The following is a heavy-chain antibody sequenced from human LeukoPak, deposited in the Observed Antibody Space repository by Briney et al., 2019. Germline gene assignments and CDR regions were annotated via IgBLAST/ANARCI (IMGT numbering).Heavy chain of an antibody. Sequence: GGSLRLSCAASGFTFSSYWMSWVRQAPGKGLEWVANIKQDGSEKYYVDSVKGRFTISRDNAKNSLYLQMNSLRAEDTAVYYCAGGLARGGYYYYGMDVWGQGTTVTVSS. CDR1: GFTFSSYW. V-gene: IGHV3-7*01. CDR3: AGGLARGGYYYYGMDV. CDR2: IKQDGSEK. D-gene: IGHD6-19*01. J-gene: IGHJ6*02.